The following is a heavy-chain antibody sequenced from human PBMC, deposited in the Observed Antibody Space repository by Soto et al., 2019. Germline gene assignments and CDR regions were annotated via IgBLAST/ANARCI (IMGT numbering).Heavy chain of an antibody. D-gene: IGHD2-15*01. CDR2: ISSSGYI. V-gene: IGHV3-21*01. CDR3: ARDCSGGSCYPGMDV. CDR1: GFNFNSYT. J-gene: IGHJ6*02. Sequence: GGSLRLSCAASGFNFNSYTINWFRQAPGKRLEWLSSISSSGYIFSTDSVRGRFTISRDNAKNSVYLQINSLRAEDTAVYFCARDCSGGSCYPGMDVWGQGTTVTLSS.